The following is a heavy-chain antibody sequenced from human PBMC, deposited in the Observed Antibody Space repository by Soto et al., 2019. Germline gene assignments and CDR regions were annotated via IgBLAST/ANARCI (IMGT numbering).Heavy chain of an antibody. D-gene: IGHD6-19*01. J-gene: IGHJ4*02. CDR3: AKEYSSGWYFLDY. Sequence: EVQLLESGGGLVHPGGSLRLSCAASGFTLGISEMSWVRQAPGKGLEWVSGSSGSGSTTYYADSVKGRFAISRDNSKNTLYLQMNSLRAEDTAIYYCAKEYSSGWYFLDYWGQGTLVTVSS. CDR1: GFTLGISE. CDR2: SSGSGSTT. V-gene: IGHV3-23*01.